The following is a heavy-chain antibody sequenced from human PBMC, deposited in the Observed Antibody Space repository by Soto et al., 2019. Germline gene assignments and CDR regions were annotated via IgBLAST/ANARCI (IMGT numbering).Heavy chain of an antibody. D-gene: IGHD4-17*01. CDR2: ISAYNGNT. Sequence: ASVKVSCKASGYTFTSYGISWVRQAPGQGLEWMGWISAYNGNTNYAQKLQGRVTMTTDTSTSTAYMELRSLRSDDTAVYYCAREFAVMTTVGESDYWGQGTLVIVSS. J-gene: IGHJ4*02. CDR3: AREFAVMTTVGESDY. V-gene: IGHV1-18*01. CDR1: GYTFTSYG.